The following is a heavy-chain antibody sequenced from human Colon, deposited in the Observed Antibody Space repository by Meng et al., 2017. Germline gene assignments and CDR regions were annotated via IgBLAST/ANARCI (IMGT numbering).Heavy chain of an antibody. Sequence: QGRRWESGGGWVKPGGSLRLSCAASGFIFSDYYMAWIRQTPGKGLEWVSYISTTGSIAYYADSVKGRFTISRDNAKNSVYLQMNSLRAEDTAVYYCATTGSRSSGSWGQGTLVTVSS. CDR3: ATTGSRSSGS. CDR2: ISTTGSIA. J-gene: IGHJ4*02. CDR1: GFIFSDYY. V-gene: IGHV3-11*01. D-gene: IGHD3-22*01.